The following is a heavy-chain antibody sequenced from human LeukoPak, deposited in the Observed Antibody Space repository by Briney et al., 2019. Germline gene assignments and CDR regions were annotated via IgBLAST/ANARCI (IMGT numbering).Heavy chain of an antibody. CDR3: ARHGAIPEY. CDR2: IYYRGST. D-gene: IGHD2-21*01. J-gene: IGHJ4*02. CDR1: GGSMGTYY. V-gene: IGHV4-59*08. Sequence: SETLSLTCSVSGGSMGTYYWTWVRQPPGKGLEWIGYIYYRGSTIYNPSLKSRVTISEDTAKNQFSLKLTSVTAADTAVYYCARHGAIPEYWGQGSLVSVSS.